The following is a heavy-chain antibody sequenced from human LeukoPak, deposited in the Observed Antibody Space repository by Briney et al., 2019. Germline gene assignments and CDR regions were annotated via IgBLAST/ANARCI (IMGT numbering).Heavy chain of an antibody. J-gene: IGHJ3*01. Sequence: GRSLRLSCAASALTFSSYSMNWVRQAPGKALEWVSSISSSSTYIYYADSVKGRFTISRDNAKNSLDLQMNSLRAQDTAVYSCARDLTPYCSNGMCLGAFDLWGGGTGVSVSS. CDR1: ALTFSSYS. CDR3: ARDLTPYCSNGMCLGAFDL. CDR2: ISSSSTYI. D-gene: IGHD2-8*01. V-gene: IGHV3-21*01.